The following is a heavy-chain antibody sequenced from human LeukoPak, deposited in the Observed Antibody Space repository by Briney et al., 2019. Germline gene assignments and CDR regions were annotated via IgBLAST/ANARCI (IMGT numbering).Heavy chain of an antibody. D-gene: IGHD6-19*01. CDR1: GFTFSSYG. V-gene: IGHV3-33*01. J-gene: IGHJ3*02. CDR3: AREAVAGAFDI. Sequence: GGSLRLSCAASGFTFSSYGMHWVRQAPGKGLEWVAVIWYDGSNKYYADSVKGRFTISRDNSKNTLYLQMSSLRVEDTAVYYCAREAVAGAFDIWGQGTMVTVSS. CDR2: IWYDGSNK.